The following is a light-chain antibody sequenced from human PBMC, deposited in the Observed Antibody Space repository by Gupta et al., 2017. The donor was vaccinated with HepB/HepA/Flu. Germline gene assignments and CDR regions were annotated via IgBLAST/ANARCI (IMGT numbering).Light chain of an antibody. CDR3: QQTCNTPFT. V-gene: IGKV1-39*01. CDR1: QIITSS. Sequence: EILMTQSPSTLSASVGDRVTITCRASQIITSSLNWYQQKLGQAPKSLIYSTSSLASGVPSRFSGSGSGTDFTLTISSLEPEDFAAYYCQQTCNTPFTFGAGTKVDIK. J-gene: IGKJ3*01. CDR2: STS.